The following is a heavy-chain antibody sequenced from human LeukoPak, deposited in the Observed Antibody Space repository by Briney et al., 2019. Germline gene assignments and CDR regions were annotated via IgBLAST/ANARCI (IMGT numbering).Heavy chain of an antibody. D-gene: IGHD3-10*01. J-gene: IGHJ4*02. CDR3: ARDYVTMVRGIDY. V-gene: IGHV1-2*02. CDR1: GYTFTDYY. Sequence: ASVKVSCRASGYTFTDYYMHWVRQAPGQGLEWMGWINPDSGGTNYAQKFLGRVTMTRDTSISTAYMELSRLRSDDTAVYYCARDYVTMVRGIDYWGQGTLVTVSS. CDR2: INPDSGGT.